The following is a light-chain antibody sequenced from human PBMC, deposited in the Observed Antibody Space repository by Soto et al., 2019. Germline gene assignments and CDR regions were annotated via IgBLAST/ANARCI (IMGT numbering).Light chain of an antibody. V-gene: IGLV3-1*01. CDR2: QDT. Sequence: SYELTQPPSVSVSPGQTASITCSGDKLGDRYACWYQQKPGQSPVLVIYQDTKRPSGIPERFSGSNSGNTATLTISGTQAMDEADYFRQVWGSNTVVFGGGTKLTVL. J-gene: IGLJ2*01. CDR1: KLGDRY. CDR3: QVWGSNTVV.